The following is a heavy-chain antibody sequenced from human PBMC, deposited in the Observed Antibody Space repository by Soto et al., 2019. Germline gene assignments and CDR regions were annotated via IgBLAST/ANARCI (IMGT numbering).Heavy chain of an antibody. V-gene: IGHV3-9*01. D-gene: IGHD2-2*03. CDR1: GFSFDDDG. CDR2: ISWNSGDI. CDR3: AKDNDLDRDGPFDY. J-gene: IGHJ4*02. Sequence: EVQLVESGGGSVQPGRSLRLSCAASGFSFDDDGMHWVRQGPGKGLEWVSGISWNSGDIYYADSVKGRFTISRDNAKRSMYLQMNSLRTADTALYYCAKDNDLDRDGPFDYWGQGILVTVSS.